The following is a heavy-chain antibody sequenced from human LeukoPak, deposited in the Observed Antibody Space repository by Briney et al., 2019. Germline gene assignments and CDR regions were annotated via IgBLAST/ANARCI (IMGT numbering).Heavy chain of an antibody. V-gene: IGHV4-61*01. J-gene: IGHJ5*02. CDR2: IYYSGST. CDR3: ARRLRADSDGSPDNWIGP. Sequence: PSETLSLTCSVSGASLTNPTYFQWNWIRQPPGKGLEWIGHIYYSGSTRYNPSLKSRVTISVDTSKNQFSLTLHSVTAADTAVYYCARRLRADSDGSPDNWIGPWGQGALVTVSS. CDR1: GASLTNPTYF. D-gene: IGHD3-16*01.